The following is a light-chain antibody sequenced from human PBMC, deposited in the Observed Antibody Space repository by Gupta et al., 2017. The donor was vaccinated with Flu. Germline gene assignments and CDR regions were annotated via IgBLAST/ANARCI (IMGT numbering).Light chain of an antibody. Sequence: DIQMTQSPSSLSASVGDRVTITCRASQSISSYLNWYQQKPGKAPKLLIYAASSWQSGVPSRFSGSGSGTDLTLTISSRQPEDFATYYCQQSDSNPSITFGQGTRLEIK. CDR1: QSISSY. CDR3: QQSDSNPSIT. J-gene: IGKJ5*01. CDR2: AAS. V-gene: IGKV1-39*01.